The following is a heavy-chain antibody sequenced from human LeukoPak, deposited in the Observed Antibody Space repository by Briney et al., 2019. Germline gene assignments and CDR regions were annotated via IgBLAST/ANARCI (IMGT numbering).Heavy chain of an antibody. Sequence: ASVKVSCKASGYTFISYDINWVRQATGQGLEWMGWMNPNSGNTGYAQKFQGRVTMTRNTSISTAYMELSSLRSEDTAVYYCARGAARSDDAFDIWGQGTMVTVSS. CDR3: ARGAARSDDAFDI. D-gene: IGHD6-13*01. CDR2: MNPNSGNT. V-gene: IGHV1-8*01. J-gene: IGHJ3*02. CDR1: GYTFISYD.